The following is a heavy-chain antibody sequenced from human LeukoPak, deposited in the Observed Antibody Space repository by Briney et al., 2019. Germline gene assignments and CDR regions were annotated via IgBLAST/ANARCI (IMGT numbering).Heavy chain of an antibody. CDR1: GGSISSYY. CDR3: ARGGPPFSFDY. Sequence: SKTLSLTCTVSGGSISSYYWSWIRQPAGKGLEWIGRIYTSGSTNYNPSLKSRVTMSVDTSKNQFSLKLSSVIDADTAVYYCARGGPPFSFDYWGQGTLVTVSS. D-gene: IGHD3-16*01. V-gene: IGHV4-4*07. CDR2: IYTSGST. J-gene: IGHJ4*02.